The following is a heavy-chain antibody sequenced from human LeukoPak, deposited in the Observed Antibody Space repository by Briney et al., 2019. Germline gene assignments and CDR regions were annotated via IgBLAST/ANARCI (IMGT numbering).Heavy chain of an antibody. V-gene: IGHV4-31*03. Sequence: PSETLSLTCTVSGGSISSGGYYWSWIRQHPVKGLEWIGYIYYSGSTYYNPSLKSRVTISVDTSKNQFSLKLSSVTAADTAVYYCAREIFGGYCSGTSCYSGENWFDPWGQGTLVTVSS. J-gene: IGHJ5*02. D-gene: IGHD2-2*01. CDR2: IYYSGST. CDR3: AREIFGGYCSGTSCYSGENWFDP. CDR1: GGSISSGGYY.